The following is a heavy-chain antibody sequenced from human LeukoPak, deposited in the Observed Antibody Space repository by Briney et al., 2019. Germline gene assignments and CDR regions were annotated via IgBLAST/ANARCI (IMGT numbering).Heavy chain of an antibody. Sequence: GASVKVSCKASGYTFTGYYMHWVRQAPGQGLEWMGWINPNSGGTNYAQKFQGRVTMTRDTSISTAYMELSRLRSDDTAVYYCASESKGPAGYYYMDVWGKGTTVTVSS. D-gene: IGHD2-2*01. CDR3: ASESKGPAGYYYMDV. CDR1: GYTFTGYY. J-gene: IGHJ6*03. CDR2: INPNSGGT. V-gene: IGHV1-2*02.